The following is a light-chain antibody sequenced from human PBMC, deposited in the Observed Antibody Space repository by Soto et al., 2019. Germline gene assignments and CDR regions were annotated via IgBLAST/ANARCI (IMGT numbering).Light chain of an antibody. CDR2: AAS. Sequence: DIQMTQSPSAMSASVGDRVTITCRASQDISNFLAWFQQKPGKVPERLIYAASSLQSGVPSRFGGSGSGTEFTLTISSLQPEDFAVYYCQQYNDWPSNTFGQGTKLEIK. V-gene: IGKV1-17*03. CDR3: QQYNDWPSNT. J-gene: IGKJ2*01. CDR1: QDISNF.